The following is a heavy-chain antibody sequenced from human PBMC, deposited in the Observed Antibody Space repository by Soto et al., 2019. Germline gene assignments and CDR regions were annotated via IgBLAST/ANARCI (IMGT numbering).Heavy chain of an antibody. CDR2: ISYDGSNK. D-gene: IGHD3-3*01. CDR3: ARGGDLRDYDFWSGYSRRSYYYYGMDV. J-gene: IGHJ6*02. V-gene: IGHV3-30-3*01. CDR1: GFTFSSYA. Sequence: GGSLRLSCAASGFTFSSYAMHWVRQAPGKGLEWVAVISYDGSNKYYADSVKGRFTISRDNSKNTLDLQMNSLRAEDTAVYYCARGGDLRDYDFWSGYSRRSYYYYGMDVWGQGTTVTVSS.